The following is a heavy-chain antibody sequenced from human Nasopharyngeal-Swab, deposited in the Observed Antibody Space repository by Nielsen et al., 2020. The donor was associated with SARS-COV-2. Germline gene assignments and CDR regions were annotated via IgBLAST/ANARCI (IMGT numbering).Heavy chain of an antibody. CDR3: ARKGLYDISGYPFDP. CDR1: GFTFSSYE. J-gene: IGHJ5*02. CDR2: ISSSGSTI. Sequence: GGSLRLSCAASGFTFSSYEMNWVRQAPGKGLEWVSYISSSGSTIYYADSVKGRFTISSDNAKNSLYLQMNSLRAEDTAVYYCARKGLYDISGYPFDPWGQGTLVTVSS. V-gene: IGHV3-48*03. D-gene: IGHD3-22*01.